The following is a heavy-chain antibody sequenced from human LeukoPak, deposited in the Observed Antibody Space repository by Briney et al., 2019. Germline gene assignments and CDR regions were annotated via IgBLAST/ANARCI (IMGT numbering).Heavy chain of an antibody. V-gene: IGHV1-46*01. CDR1: GYTFTSYY. Sequence: GASVKVSCKASGYTFTSYYMHWVRQAPGQGLEWMGIINPSGGSTSYAQKFQGRVTMTRDMSTSTVYMELSSLRSEDTAVYYCARDGAADYYMDVWGKGTTVTVSS. J-gene: IGHJ6*03. CDR3: ARDGAADYYMDV. CDR2: INPSGGST.